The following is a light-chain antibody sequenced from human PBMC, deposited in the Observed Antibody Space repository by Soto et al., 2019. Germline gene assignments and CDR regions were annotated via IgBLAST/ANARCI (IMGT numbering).Light chain of an antibody. CDR1: QSVSTN. Sequence: IVVTQSPATLSVSPGETVTLSCRVGQSVSTNLAWYQQKPCQAPRLLIYGASTRATGIPARFSGSGSGTEFTLTIRSLQSEDFAVYYCQQYNNWPGFGGGTKVDIK. J-gene: IGKJ4*01. V-gene: IGKV3-15*01. CDR2: GAS. CDR3: QQYNNWPG.